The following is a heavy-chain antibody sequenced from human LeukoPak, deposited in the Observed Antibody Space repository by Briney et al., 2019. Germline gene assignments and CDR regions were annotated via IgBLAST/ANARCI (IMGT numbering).Heavy chain of an antibody. CDR1: GFTFDDYT. CDR2: ITWDGDTT. V-gene: IGHV3-43*01. CDR3: AKDSANPYLPDY. Sequence: PGGSLRLSCAASGFTFDDYTMHWVGQAPGKGLEWVSLITWDGDTTNYADSVKGRFTISRDNSKDSLYLQMNSLRTEDTALYYCAKDSANPYLPDYWGPGTLGTVSS. J-gene: IGHJ4*02.